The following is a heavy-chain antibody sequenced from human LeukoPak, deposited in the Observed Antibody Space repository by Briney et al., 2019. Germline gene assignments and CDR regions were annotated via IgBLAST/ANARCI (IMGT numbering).Heavy chain of an antibody. CDR1: GFTFSSYA. V-gene: IGHV3-23*01. J-gene: IGHJ3*02. Sequence: PGGSLRLSCAASGFTFSSYAMSWVRQAPGKGLEWVSAISGSGGSTYYADSVEGRFTISRDNSKNTLYLQMNSLRAEDTAVYYCARIPVLRYFDWLFDAFDIWGQGTMVTVSS. CDR3: ARIPVLRYFDWLFDAFDI. CDR2: ISGSGGST. D-gene: IGHD3-9*01.